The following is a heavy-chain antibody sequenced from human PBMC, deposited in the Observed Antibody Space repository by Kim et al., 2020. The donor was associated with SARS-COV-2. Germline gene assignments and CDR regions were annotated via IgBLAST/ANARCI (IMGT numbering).Heavy chain of an antibody. CDR3: ARGSLGYCSGGSCLTGNWFDP. Sequence: SETLSLTCAVYGGSFSGYYWSWIRQPPGKGLEWIGEINHSGSTNYNPSLKSRVTISVDTSKNQFSLKLSSVTAADTAVYYCARGSLGYCSGGSCLTGNWFDPWGQGTLVTVSS. V-gene: IGHV4-34*01. J-gene: IGHJ5*02. CDR2: INHSGST. D-gene: IGHD2-15*01. CDR1: GGSFSGYY.